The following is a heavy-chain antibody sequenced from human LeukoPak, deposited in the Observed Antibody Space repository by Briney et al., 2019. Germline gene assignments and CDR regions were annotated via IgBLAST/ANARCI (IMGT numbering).Heavy chain of an antibody. CDR2: IHSSGNYI. Sequence: HPGGSLRLSCRASASGDDFTSHSMNWVRQAPGKGLEWISYIHSSGNYIFDAASVKGRFTVSRDNARNSLYLQMNSLRVEDTAMYYCAREWNSRATFDYWGQGTLVTVSS. V-gene: IGHV3-48*01. J-gene: IGHJ4*02. CDR3: AREWNSRATFDY. D-gene: IGHD1-1*01. CDR1: ASGDDFTSHS.